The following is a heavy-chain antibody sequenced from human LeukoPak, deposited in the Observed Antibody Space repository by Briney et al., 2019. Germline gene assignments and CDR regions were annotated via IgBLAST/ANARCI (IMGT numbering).Heavy chain of an antibody. Sequence: ASVKVSCKASGGTFSSYAISWVRQAPAQGLEWMGRIIPILGIANYAQKFKGRVTSTADKSTSTAYMELSSLRSEDTAVYYCASALERQLRWSYWGQGTLVTVSS. V-gene: IGHV1-69*04. CDR1: GGTFSSYA. J-gene: IGHJ4*02. D-gene: IGHD6-13*01. CDR3: ASALERQLRWSY. CDR2: IIPILGIA.